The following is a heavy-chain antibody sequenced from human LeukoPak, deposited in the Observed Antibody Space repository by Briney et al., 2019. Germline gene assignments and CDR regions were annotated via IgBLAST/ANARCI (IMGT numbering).Heavy chain of an antibody. J-gene: IGHJ4*02. V-gene: IGHV3-23*01. CDR1: GFTFSSHA. Sequence: GGSLRLSCAASGFTFSSHAMNWVRQAPVKGLEWVSSINGGGTSTFYADSVKGRFTISRDNSKNTLYLQMNSLRAEDTAVYYCAKYIVGATKGYFDYWGRGTLVTVSS. CDR3: AKYIVGATKGYFDY. D-gene: IGHD1-26*01. CDR2: INGGGTST.